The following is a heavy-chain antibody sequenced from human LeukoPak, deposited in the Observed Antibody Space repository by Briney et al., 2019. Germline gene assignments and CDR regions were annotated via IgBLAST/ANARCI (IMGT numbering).Heavy chain of an antibody. CDR2: IYYSGST. CDR3: ARVDLYDSSGYHFDY. Sequence: SETLSLTCTVSGGSISSYYWSWIRQPPGKGLEWIGYIYYSGSTNYDPSLKSRVTISVDTSKNQFSLKLSSVTAADTAVYYCARVDLYDSSGYHFDYWGQGTLVTVSS. CDR1: GGSISSYY. D-gene: IGHD3-22*01. J-gene: IGHJ4*02. V-gene: IGHV4-59*01.